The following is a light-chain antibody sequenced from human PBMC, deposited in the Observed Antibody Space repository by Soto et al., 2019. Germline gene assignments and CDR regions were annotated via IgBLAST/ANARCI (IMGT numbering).Light chain of an antibody. CDR3: ASHTTSNTRV. J-gene: IGLJ1*01. Sequence: QSALTQPASVSGSPGQSIAISCTGTSSDVGAYDYVSWHQQHPDKAPKLIIYEVSHRPAGVSNRFSASKYVNTATLTISGLQTEDEADYYCASHTTSNTRVFGTGTKVTVL. CDR2: EVS. V-gene: IGLV2-14*03. CDR1: SSDVGAYDY.